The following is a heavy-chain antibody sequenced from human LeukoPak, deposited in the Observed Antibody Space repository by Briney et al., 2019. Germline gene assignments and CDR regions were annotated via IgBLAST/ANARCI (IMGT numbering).Heavy chain of an antibody. CDR2: ISNSGST. CDR1: GGSSSSDVYY. CDR3: ARETLSTHAFDI. V-gene: IGHV4-31*03. Sequence: NPSETLSLTCTVSGGSSSSDVYYWTWIRQRPGKGLEWIGYISNSGSTHYSPSLRSRVTISVDTSKNHFSLKLSSVTAADTAVYYCARETLSTHAFDIWGQGTMVTVSS. J-gene: IGHJ3*02. D-gene: IGHD2-2*01.